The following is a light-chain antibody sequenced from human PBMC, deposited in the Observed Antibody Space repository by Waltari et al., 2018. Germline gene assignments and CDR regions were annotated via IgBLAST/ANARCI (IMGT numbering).Light chain of an antibody. CDR1: QSVGTS. Sequence: EVVLTQSPGTLSLSPGERATLACRASQSVGTSFAWYQQKPGQAPRLRIFGASRRATGIPDRFSGRGSGTDVSLTISRLEPEDFAVYYCQHYVRLPATFGQGTKVEI. J-gene: IGKJ1*01. CDR3: QHYVRLPAT. V-gene: IGKV3-20*01. CDR2: GAS.